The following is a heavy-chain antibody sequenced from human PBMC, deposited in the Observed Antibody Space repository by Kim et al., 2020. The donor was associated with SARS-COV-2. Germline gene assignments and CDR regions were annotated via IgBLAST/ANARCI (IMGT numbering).Heavy chain of an antibody. V-gene: IGHV3-30*02. Sequence: GRNPSSAHSWKGRFTISRDTYKNPLDLQMNSLRAEDTAVYYCAKAEAFDSWGQGTLVTVSS. J-gene: IGHJ4*02. CDR2: GRNP. CDR3: AKAEAFDS.